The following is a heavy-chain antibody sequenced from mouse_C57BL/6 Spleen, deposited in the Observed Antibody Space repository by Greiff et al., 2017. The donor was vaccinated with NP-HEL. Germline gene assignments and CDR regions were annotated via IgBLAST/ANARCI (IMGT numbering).Heavy chain of an antibody. CDR2: INPNNGGT. J-gene: IGHJ3*01. CDR3: ARSPPDYGGVAY. V-gene: IGHV1-26*01. Sequence: EVQLQQSGPELVKPGASVKISCKASGYTFTDYYMNWVKQSHGKSLEWIGDINPNNGGTSYNQKFKGKATLTVDKSSSTAYMELRSLTSEDSAVYYWARSPPDYGGVAYWGQGTLVTVSA. D-gene: IGHD1-1*01. CDR1: GYTFTDYY.